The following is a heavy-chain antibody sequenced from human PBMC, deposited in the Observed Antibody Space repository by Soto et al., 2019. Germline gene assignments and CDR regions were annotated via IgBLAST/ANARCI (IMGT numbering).Heavy chain of an antibody. D-gene: IGHD6-13*01. J-gene: IGHJ6*02. CDR3: ARGGQQLDPWYYYGMDV. CDR2: IYYSGST. V-gene: IGHV4-31*03. CDR1: GGSIRSGGYY. Sequence: PSETLSLTCTVSGGSIRSGGYYWSWIRQHPGKGLEWIGYIYYSGSTYYNPSLKSRVTISVDTSKNQLSLKLSSVTAADTAVYYCARGGQQLDPWYYYGMDVWGQGTTVTVSS.